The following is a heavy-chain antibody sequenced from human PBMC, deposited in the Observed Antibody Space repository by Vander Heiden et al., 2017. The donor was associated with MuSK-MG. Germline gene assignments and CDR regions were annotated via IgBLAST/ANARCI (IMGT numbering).Heavy chain of an antibody. CDR3: ARHYSGWYSDAFDI. D-gene: IGHD6-19*01. CDR2: IYYSGST. V-gene: IGHV4-39*01. J-gene: IGHJ3*02. CDR1: GGSLSSSSYY. Sequence: QLQLQESGPGLVKPSETLSLTCTVSGGSLSSSSYYWGWIRQPPGKGLEWIGSIYYSGSTYYNPSLKSRVTISVDTSKNQFSLKLSSVTAADTAVYYCARHYSGWYSDAFDIWGQGTMVTVSS.